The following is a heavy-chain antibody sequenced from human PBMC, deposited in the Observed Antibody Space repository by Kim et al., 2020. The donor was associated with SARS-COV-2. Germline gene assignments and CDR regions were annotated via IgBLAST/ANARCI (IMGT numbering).Heavy chain of an antibody. J-gene: IGHJ6*02. Sequence: NYAKKFQGKITMTAETSTSTVYMELRSLSSDDTAIFYCAREELYYYFTMDVWGQGTTVTVSS. V-gene: IGHV1-18*01. D-gene: IGHD1-7*01. CDR3: AREELYYYFTMDV.